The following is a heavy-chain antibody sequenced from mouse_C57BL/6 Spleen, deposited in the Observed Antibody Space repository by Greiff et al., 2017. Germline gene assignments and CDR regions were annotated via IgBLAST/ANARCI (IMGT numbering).Heavy chain of an antibody. CDR1: GYAFSSSW. D-gene: IGHD3-2*02. V-gene: IGHV1-82*01. CDR3: ASAAQATWFAY. CDR2: IYPGGGDT. Sequence: VQLQQSGPELVKPGASVKISCKASGYAFSSSWMNWVKQRPGKGLEWIGRIYPGGGDTNYNGKFKGKATLTADKSSSTAYMQLNSLTSEYSAVYICASAAQATWFAYWGQGTLVTVSA. J-gene: IGHJ3*01.